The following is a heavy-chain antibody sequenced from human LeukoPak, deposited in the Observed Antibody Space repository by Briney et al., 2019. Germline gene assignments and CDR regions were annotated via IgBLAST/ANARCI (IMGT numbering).Heavy chain of an antibody. Sequence: GASVKVSCKASGYTFTSYDINWVRQANGQGLGWMGWMNPNSGNTGYAQKFQGRVTMTKNTSITTAYMELSSLRSEDTAVYYCARALSWTTESYYYMDVWGKGTTVTVSS. CDR1: GYTFTSYD. D-gene: IGHD3/OR15-3a*01. CDR2: MNPNSGNT. V-gene: IGHV1-8*01. J-gene: IGHJ6*03. CDR3: ARALSWTTESYYYMDV.